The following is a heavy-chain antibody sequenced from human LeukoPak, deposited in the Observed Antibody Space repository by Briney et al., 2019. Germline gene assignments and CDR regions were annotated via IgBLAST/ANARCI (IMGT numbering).Heavy chain of an antibody. CDR1: GYTFTSYY. D-gene: IGHD6-13*01. Sequence: ASVKVSCKASGYTFTSYYMHWVRQAPGQGLEWMGIINPSGGSTSYAQKFQGRVTMTRDTSTSTVYMELSSLRSEDTAVYYCARAGYSSSWQLGDYYYYGMDVWGQGTTVTVSS. CDR3: ARAGYSSSWQLGDYYYYGMDV. CDR2: INPSGGST. J-gene: IGHJ6*02. V-gene: IGHV1-46*01.